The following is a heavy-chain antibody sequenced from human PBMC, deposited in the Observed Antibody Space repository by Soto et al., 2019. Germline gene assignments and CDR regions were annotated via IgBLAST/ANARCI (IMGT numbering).Heavy chain of an antibody. V-gene: IGHV4-39*01. J-gene: IGHJ4*02. Sequence: SETLSLTCTVSGGSISSSGYYWGWIRQTPGKGLEWIGNIDYNGVTYYNPSLKSRVTVSKDTSKNQFSLKVASVTAADTAIYYCGRVMIGTSRHTDSDYWGQGTQVTVSS. CDR3: GRVMIGTSRHTDSDY. D-gene: IGHD2-2*01. CDR1: GGSISSSGYY. CDR2: IDYNGVT.